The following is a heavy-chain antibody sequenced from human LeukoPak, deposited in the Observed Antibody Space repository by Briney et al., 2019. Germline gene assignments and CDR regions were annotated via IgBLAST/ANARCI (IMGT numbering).Heavy chain of an antibody. CDR1: GFTFSSYW. D-gene: IGHD2-15*01. CDR3: ARDRDSRNYFDY. V-gene: IGHV3-7*01. J-gene: IGHJ4*02. CDR2: IKQDGSEK. Sequence: GGALRLSCAASGFTFSSYWMSWVRQAPGKGLEWVTNIKQDGSEKYYVDSVKGRFTTSRDNAKNSLYLQMNSLRAEDTAVYYCARDRDSRNYFDYWGQGTLVTVSS.